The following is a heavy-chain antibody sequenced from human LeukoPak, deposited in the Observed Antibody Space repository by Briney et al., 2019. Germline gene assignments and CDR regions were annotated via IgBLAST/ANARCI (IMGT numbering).Heavy chain of an antibody. CDR2: IYHSGST. CDR1: GGSISSGGYS. D-gene: IGHD3-9*01. CDR3: ARGALRYFDWLGPWFDP. J-gene: IGHJ5*02. Sequence: SETLSLTCAVSGGSISSGGYSWGWIRQPPGKGLEWIGYIYHSGSTYYTPSLKSRVTISVDRSKNQFSLKLSSVTAADTAVYYCARGALRYFDWLGPWFDPWGQGTLVTVSS. V-gene: IGHV4-30-2*01.